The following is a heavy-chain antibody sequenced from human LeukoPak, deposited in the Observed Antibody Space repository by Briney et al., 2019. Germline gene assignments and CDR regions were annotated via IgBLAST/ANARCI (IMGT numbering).Heavy chain of an antibody. D-gene: IGHD6-19*01. CDR3: AKGRIAVAHYYGMDV. Sequence: PGGSLRLSCAASGFTFSSYWMSWVRQAPGKGLEWVSGIGGSGGRTYYADSVQGRFTISRDNSKNTVDLQMNSLRAEDTAIYYCAKGRIAVAHYYGMDVWGQGTTVTVSS. V-gene: IGHV3-23*01. CDR1: GFTFSSYW. J-gene: IGHJ6*02. CDR2: IGGSGGRT.